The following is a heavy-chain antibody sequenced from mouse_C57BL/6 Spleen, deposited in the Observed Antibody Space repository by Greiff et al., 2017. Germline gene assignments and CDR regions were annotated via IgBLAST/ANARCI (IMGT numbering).Heavy chain of an antibody. CDR3: ARGDFV. J-gene: IGHJ1*03. V-gene: IGHV1-50*01. CDR1: GYTFTSYW. CDR2: IDPSDSYT. Sequence: QVQLQQPGAELVKPGASVKLSCKASGYTFTSYWMQWVKQRPGQGLEWIGEIDPSDSYTNYNQKFKGKATLPVDTSSSTAYMQLSSLTSEDSAVYYCARGDFVWGTGTTVTVSS.